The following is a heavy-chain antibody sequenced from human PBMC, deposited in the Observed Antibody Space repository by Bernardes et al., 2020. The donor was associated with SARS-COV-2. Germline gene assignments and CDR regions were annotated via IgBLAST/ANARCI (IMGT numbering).Heavy chain of an antibody. CDR3: ARQSSFVAATGIDY. D-gene: IGHD6-13*01. CDR2: IYPRDSDT. J-gene: IGHJ4*02. V-gene: IGHV5-51*01. CDR1: GFDFTNYW. Sequence: GESLKISCKVSGFDFTNYWIGWVRQMPGNGLEWMGIIYPRDSDTRYSPSFQGQVTISADKSISTAYLQWSSLKASDTAMYYCARQSSFVAATGIDYWGQGNLVTVSS.